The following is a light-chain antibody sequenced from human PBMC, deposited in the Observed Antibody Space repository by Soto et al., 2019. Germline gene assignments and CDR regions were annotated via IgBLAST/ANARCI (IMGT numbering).Light chain of an antibody. Sequence: DIVMTQTPLSSPVTLGQPASISCRSSQSLVHSDGNTYLSWLQQRPGQPPRLLIDKVSNRLSGVPGRFSGSGAGTDLTLNISRVEADDVEVYYRMLASRAFTFGPGTKVEIK. CDR1: QSLVHSDGNTY. V-gene: IGKV2-24*01. J-gene: IGKJ3*01. CDR2: KVS. CDR3: MLASRAFT.